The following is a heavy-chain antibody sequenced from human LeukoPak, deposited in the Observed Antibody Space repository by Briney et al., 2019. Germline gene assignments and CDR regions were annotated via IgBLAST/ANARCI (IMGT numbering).Heavy chain of an antibody. CDR3: ASGYSSSSSEVDY. D-gene: IGHD6-6*01. CDR2: MNPNSGNT. CDR1: GYTFTSYD. V-gene: IGHV1-8*01. Sequence: DSVKVSCKASGYTFTSYDINWVRQATGQGLEWMGWMNPNSGNTGYAQKFQGRVTMTRNTSISTAYMELSSLRSEDTAVYYCASGYSSSSSEVDYWGQGTLVTVSS. J-gene: IGHJ4*02.